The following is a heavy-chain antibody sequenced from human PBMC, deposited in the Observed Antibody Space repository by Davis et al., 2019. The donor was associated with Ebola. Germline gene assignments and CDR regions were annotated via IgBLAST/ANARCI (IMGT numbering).Heavy chain of an antibody. J-gene: IGHJ6*04. CDR3: AKSGLSFGVVKYHYGMDV. CDR2: ISYDGSNK. V-gene: IGHV3-30*18. CDR1: GFTFSSYG. Sequence: GESLKISCAASGFTFSSYGMHWVRQAPGKGLEWVAVISYDGSNKYYADSVKGRFTISRDNSKNTRYLQMNSLRAEDTAVYYCAKSGLSFGVVKYHYGMDVWGKGTTVTVSS. D-gene: IGHD3-3*01.